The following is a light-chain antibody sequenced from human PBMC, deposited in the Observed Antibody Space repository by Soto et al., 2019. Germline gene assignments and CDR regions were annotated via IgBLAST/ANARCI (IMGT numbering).Light chain of an antibody. J-gene: IGLJ2*01. CDR2: DVN. CDR1: SSDIGDYDY. V-gene: IGLV2-14*03. Sequence: QSALTQPASVSGSPGQSITLSCTGTSSDIGDYDYVSWYQRHPGKAPKLIIYDVNNRPSGFSDRFSGSKSGNTASLTISGLQAEDEADYYCISYSSGSTHVIFGGGTKVTVL. CDR3: ISYSSGSTHVI.